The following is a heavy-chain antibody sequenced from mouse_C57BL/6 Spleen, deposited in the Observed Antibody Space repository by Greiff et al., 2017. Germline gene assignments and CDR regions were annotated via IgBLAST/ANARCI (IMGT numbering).Heavy chain of an antibody. J-gene: IGHJ4*01. D-gene: IGHD2-2*01. CDR2: IWTGGGT. Sequence: VKLVESGPGLVAPSQSLSITCTVSGFSLTSYAISWVRQPPGKGLEWLGVIWTGGGTNYNSALKSRLSISKDNSKSQVFLKMNSLQTDDTARYYCARDGYDWYYYAMDYWGQGTSVTVSS. CDR1: GFSLTSYA. CDR3: ARDGYDWYYYAMDY. V-gene: IGHV2-9-1*01.